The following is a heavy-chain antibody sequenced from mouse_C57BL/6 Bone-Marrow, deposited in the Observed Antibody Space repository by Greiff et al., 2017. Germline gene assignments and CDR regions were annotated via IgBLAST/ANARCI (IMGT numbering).Heavy chain of an antibody. J-gene: IGHJ2*01. V-gene: IGHV1-59*01. Sequence: QVQLQQPGAELVRPGTSVKLSCKASGYTFTSYWMHWVKQRPGQGLEWIGVIDPSDSYTNYNQKFKGKATLTVDTSSSTAYMQLSSLTSEDSAVYYCARKSIGCYWGQGTTLTVSS. CDR1: GYTFTSYW. D-gene: IGHD2-10*02. CDR3: ARKSIGCY. CDR2: IDPSDSYT.